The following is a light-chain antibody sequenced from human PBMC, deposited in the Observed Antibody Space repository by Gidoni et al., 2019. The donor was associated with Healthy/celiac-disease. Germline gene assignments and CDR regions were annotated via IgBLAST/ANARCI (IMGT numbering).Light chain of an antibody. CDR1: QSISSY. CDR3: QQSYSTLT. CDR2: AAS. V-gene: IGKV1-39*01. Sequence: DIQMTQSPSSLSASVGDRVTITCRASQSISSYLNWYQQKPGKAPKLLIYAASSLQSGVPSRFSGSGSATDFTLTISSLQPEDFATYYCQQSYSTLTFXPXTKVYIK. J-gene: IGKJ3*01.